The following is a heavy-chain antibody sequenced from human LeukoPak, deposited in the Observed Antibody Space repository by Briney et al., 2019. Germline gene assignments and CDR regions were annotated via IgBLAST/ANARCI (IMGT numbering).Heavy chain of an antibody. V-gene: IGHV3-30*02. J-gene: IGHJ4*02. CDR2: IRYDGSNK. CDR1: GFTFSSYG. D-gene: IGHD6-13*01. Sequence: GGSLRLSCAASGFTFSSYGMHWVRQAPGKGLEWVAFIRYDGSNKYYADSVKGRFTISRDNSKNTLYLQMNSLRAEDTAVYYCARDRGAAAGPFDYWSQGTLVTVSS. CDR3: ARDRGAAAGPFDY.